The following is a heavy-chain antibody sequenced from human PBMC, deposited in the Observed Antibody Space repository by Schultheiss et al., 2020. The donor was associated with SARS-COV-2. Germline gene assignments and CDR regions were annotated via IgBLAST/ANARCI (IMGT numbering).Heavy chain of an antibody. D-gene: IGHD6-13*01. CDR3: ARPEFGSAAGDYGMDV. J-gene: IGHJ6*02. CDR2: IYYSGST. V-gene: IGHV4-39*01. CDR1: GGSISSSSYY. Sequence: SETLSLTCTVSGGSISSSSYYWGWIRQPPGKGLEWIGSIYYSGSTYYNPSLKSRVTISVDTSKNQFSLKLSSVTAADTAVYYCARPEFGSAAGDYGMDVWGQGTTVTVSS.